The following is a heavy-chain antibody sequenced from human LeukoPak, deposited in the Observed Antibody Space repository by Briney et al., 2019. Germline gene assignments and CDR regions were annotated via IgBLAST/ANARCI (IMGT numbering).Heavy chain of an antibody. V-gene: IGHV1-18*01. D-gene: IGHD3-3*01. CDR3: ARVYDFWSGYPTYYYYYMDV. Sequence: ASVKVSCKASGYTFTSYGISWVRQAPGQGLEWMGWISAYNGNTNYAQKLQGRVTMTIDTSTSTAYMELRSLRSDDTAVYYCARVYDFWSGYPTYYYYYMDVWGKGTTVTASS. CDR1: GYTFTSYG. J-gene: IGHJ6*03. CDR2: ISAYNGNT.